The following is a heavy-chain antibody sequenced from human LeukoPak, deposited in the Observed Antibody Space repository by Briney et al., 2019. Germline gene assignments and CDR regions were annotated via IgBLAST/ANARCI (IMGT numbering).Heavy chain of an antibody. J-gene: IGHJ3*02. Sequence: SETLSLTCTVSGGSISSSSYYWGWIRQPPGKRLEWIGSIYYSGSTYYNPSLKSRVTISVDTSKNQFSLKLSSVTAADTAVYYCARERSSGYYFDAFDIWGQGTMVTVSS. V-gene: IGHV4-39*07. CDR2: IYYSGST. CDR3: ARERSSGYYFDAFDI. D-gene: IGHD3-22*01. CDR1: GGSISSSSYY.